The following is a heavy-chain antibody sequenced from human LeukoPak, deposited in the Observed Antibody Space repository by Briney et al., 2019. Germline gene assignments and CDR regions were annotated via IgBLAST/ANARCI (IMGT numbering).Heavy chain of an antibody. CDR1: GFTFSSYW. D-gene: IGHD6-6*01. CDR3: AGAARGYFDS. J-gene: IGHJ4*02. CDR2: IKEDGSEK. V-gene: IGHV3-7*01. Sequence: SGGSLRLSCAASGFTFSSYWMSWVRQAPGKGLEWVANIKEDGSEKYYVDSVKGRFTISRDNAKNSLYLQMNSLRAEDTGVYYCAGAARGYFDSWGQGTLVTVSS.